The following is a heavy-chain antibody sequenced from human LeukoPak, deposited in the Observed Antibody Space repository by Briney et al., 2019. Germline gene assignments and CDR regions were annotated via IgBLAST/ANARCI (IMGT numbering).Heavy chain of an antibody. V-gene: IGHV3-48*04. CDR2: ISSSSSTM. CDR1: GFTFSDNS. CDR3: AGRVGATWVDY. J-gene: IGHJ4*02. D-gene: IGHD1-26*01. Sequence: GGSLRLSCAASGFTFSDNSMNCVRQAPGKGLEWLSYISSSSSTMYYADSVKGRFTISRDSAKNSLYLQMNSLRAEDTAVYYCAGRVGATWVDYWGQGTLVTVSS.